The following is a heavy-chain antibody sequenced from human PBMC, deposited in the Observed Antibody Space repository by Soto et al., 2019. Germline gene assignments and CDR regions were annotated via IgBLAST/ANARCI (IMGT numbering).Heavy chain of an antibody. CDR1: GFTFDDYA. CDR2: ISWNSGSI. D-gene: IGHD5-18*01. CDR3: AKGDPGNSSFFYGMDF. J-gene: IGHJ6*02. Sequence: PGGSLRLSCAASGFTFDDYAMHWVRQAPGKGLEWVSGISWNSGSIGYADSVKGRFTISRDNAKNSLYLQMNSLRAEDTALYYCAKGDPGNSSFFYGMDFWGQGTTVTVSS. V-gene: IGHV3-9*01.